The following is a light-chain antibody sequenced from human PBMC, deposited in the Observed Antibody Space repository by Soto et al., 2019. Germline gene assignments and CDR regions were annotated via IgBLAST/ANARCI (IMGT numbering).Light chain of an antibody. CDR1: HSVLYSSNNKNY. Sequence: DIVITHSPDSLAVSLXXRXTXXXXSSHSVLYSSNNKNYLAWYQQKPGQPPKLLSYWASTRESGVPDRFSGSGSGTDFALTISSLQAEDVAVYYCQQYYSTPLTFGGGTKVDIK. V-gene: IGKV4-1*01. CDR2: WAS. CDR3: QQYYSTPLT. J-gene: IGKJ4*01.